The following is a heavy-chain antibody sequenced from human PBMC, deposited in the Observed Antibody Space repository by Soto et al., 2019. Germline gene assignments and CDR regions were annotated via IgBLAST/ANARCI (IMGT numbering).Heavy chain of an antibody. Sequence: QVQLVQSGAEVKKPGSSVKVSCKASGGTLSNYALSWVRQAPGQGLEWVGVIIPIFGTSNYAQNFQGRVTITADESTSTAYMELSSLRSEDTAVYYCARGVRTGFYGMDVWGQGTTVTVSS. CDR1: GGTLSNYA. CDR2: IIPIFGTS. V-gene: IGHV1-69*01. J-gene: IGHJ6*02. D-gene: IGHD3-10*01. CDR3: ARGVRTGFYGMDV.